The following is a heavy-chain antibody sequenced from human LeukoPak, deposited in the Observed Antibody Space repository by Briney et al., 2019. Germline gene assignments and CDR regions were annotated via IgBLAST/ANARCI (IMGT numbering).Heavy chain of an antibody. V-gene: IGHV3-43D*03. CDR2: ISWDGGST. CDR3: AKGDSGYSNYMDV. Sequence: GGSLRLSCAASGLTFDDYAMHWVRQAPGKGVEWVSLISWDGGSTYYADSVKGRFTISRDNSKNSLYLQMNSLRAEDTALYYCAKGDSGYSNYMDVWGKGTTVTVSS. D-gene: IGHD6-13*01. CDR1: GLTFDDYA. J-gene: IGHJ6*03.